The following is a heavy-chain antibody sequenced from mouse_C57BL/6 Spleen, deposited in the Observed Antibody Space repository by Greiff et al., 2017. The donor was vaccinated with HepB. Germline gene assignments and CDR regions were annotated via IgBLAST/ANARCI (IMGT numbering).Heavy chain of an antibody. CDR2: INPYNGGT. J-gene: IGHJ4*01. CDR3: ARGDGIRAMDY. CDR1: GYTFTDYY. V-gene: IGHV1-19*01. Sequence: EVQLQQSGPVLVKPGASVKMSCKASGYTFTDYYMNWVKQSHGKSLEWIGVINPYNGGTSYNQKFKGKATLTVDKSSSTAYMELNSLTSEDSAVYYCARGDGIRAMDYWGQGTSVTVSS. D-gene: IGHD2-1*01.